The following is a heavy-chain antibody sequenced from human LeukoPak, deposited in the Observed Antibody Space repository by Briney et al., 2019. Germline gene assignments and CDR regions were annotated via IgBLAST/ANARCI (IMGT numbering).Heavy chain of an antibody. Sequence: ASVKVSCKASGGTFSSYAISWVRQAPGQGLEWMGRVIPILGIANYAQKFQGRVTITADKSTSTAYMELSSLRSEDTAVYYCATRGLQFYDEDYWGQGTLVTVSS. CDR1: GGTFSSYA. CDR2: VIPILGIA. V-gene: IGHV1-69*04. J-gene: IGHJ4*02. D-gene: IGHD5-24*01. CDR3: ATRGLQFYDEDY.